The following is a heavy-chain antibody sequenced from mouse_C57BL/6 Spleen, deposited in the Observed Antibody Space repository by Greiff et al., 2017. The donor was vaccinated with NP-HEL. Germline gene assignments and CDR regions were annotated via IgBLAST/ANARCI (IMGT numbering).Heavy chain of an antibody. Sequence: VQLKESGGGLVKPGGSLKLSCAASGFTFSDYGMHWVRQAPEKGLEWVAYISSGSSTIYYADTVKGRFTISRDNAKNTLFLQMTSLRSEDTAMYYCARIYYGNYVDWYFDVWGTGTTVTVSS. CDR1: GFTFSDYG. CDR3: ARIYYGNYVDWYFDV. CDR2: ISSGSSTI. V-gene: IGHV5-17*01. D-gene: IGHD2-1*01. J-gene: IGHJ1*03.